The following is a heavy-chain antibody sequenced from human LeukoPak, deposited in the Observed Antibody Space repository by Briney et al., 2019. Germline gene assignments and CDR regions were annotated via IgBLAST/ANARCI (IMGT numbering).Heavy chain of an antibody. CDR2: ISGSGGST. D-gene: IGHD2-2*02. J-gene: IGHJ6*02. Sequence: GGSLRLSCAASGFTFSSYAMSWVRQAPGKGLEWVSAISGSGGSTYYADSVKDRFTISRDNPKNTLYLQMNSLRAEDTAVYYCAKGLDIVVVPAAIPYYYYGMDVWGQGTTVTVSS. CDR1: GFTFSSYA. V-gene: IGHV3-23*01. CDR3: AKGLDIVVVPAAIPYYYYGMDV.